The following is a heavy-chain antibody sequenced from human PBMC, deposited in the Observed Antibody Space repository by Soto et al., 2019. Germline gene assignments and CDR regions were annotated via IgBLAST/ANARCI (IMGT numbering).Heavy chain of an antibody. CDR1: GYTFTGYA. CDR3: VRGYCSSTSCQYYFDY. V-gene: IGHV1-3*01. CDR2: INGGNGDT. J-gene: IGHJ4*02. Sequence: ASVKVSCKASGYTFTGYAIHWVRQAPGQRLEWMGWINGGNGDTKYSQNFQGRVTITRETSASTAYMELTSLGSEDTAVYHCVRGYCSSTSCQYYFDYWGQGTPVTVSS. D-gene: IGHD2-2*01.